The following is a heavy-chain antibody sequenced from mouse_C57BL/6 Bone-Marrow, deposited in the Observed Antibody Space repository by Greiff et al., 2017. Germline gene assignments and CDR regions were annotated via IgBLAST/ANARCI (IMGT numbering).Heavy chain of an antibody. CDR1: GFNIKDDY. CDR2: IDPENGDT. Sequence: EVQLVESGAELVRPGASVKLSCTASGFNIKDDYMHWVKLRPEQGLEWIGWIDPENGDTEYASKFQGKATITADTSSNTAYLQLSSLTSEDTAVYYCTTYYYGSSDGDWYFDVWGTGTTVTVSA. CDR3: TTYYYGSSDGDWYFDV. J-gene: IGHJ1*03. D-gene: IGHD1-1*01. V-gene: IGHV14-4*01.